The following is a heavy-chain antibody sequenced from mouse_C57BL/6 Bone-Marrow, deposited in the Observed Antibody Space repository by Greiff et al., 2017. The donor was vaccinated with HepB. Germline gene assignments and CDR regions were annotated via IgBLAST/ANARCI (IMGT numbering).Heavy chain of an antibody. CDR2: IDPETGGT. D-gene: IGHD1-1*01. J-gene: IGHJ2*01. Sequence: QVQLQQSGAELVRPGASVTLSCKASGYTFTDYEMHWVKQTPVHGLEWIGAIDPETGGTAYNQKFKGKAILTADKSSSTAYMELSSLTSEDSAVYYCTRGGDYYGSSPFDYWGQGTTLTVSS. CDR1: GYTFTDYE. V-gene: IGHV1-15*01. CDR3: TRGGDYYGSSPFDY.